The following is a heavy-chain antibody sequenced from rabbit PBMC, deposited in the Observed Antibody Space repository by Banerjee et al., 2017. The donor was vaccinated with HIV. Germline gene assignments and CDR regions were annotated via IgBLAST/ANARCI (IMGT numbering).Heavy chain of an antibody. D-gene: IGHD1-1*01. CDR1: GFSFSSSAY. CDR2: IGTGSGST. Sequence: QSLEESGGDLVKPGASLTLTCTASGFSFSSSAYMCWVRQAPGKGLEWIGCIGTGSGSTYYASWPKGRFTISKTSSTTVTLQMTSLTAADTATYFCARCWADNLYYNLWGPGTLVTVS. V-gene: IGHV1S40*01. CDR3: ARCWADNLYYNL. J-gene: IGHJ4*01.